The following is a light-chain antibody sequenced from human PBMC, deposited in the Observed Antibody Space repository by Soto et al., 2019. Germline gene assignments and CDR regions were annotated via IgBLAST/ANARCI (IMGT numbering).Light chain of an antibody. J-gene: IGLJ2*01. CDR1: SSNTGSNT. Sequence: QSVLTQPPSASGTPGQRVTISCSGSSSNTGSNTVNWYQQLPGTAPKLLISSNNQRPSGVPDRFSGSKSGTSASLAISGLQSEDEADYYCAAWDDSLNGLFGGGTKLTVL. CDR2: SNN. CDR3: AAWDDSLNGL. V-gene: IGLV1-44*01.